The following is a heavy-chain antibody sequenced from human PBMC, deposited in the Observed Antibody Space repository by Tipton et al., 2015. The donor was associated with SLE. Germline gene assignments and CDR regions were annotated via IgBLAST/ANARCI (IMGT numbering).Heavy chain of an antibody. CDR1: GDSMNNYY. Sequence: TLSLTCSVSGDSMNNYYWSWIRQPAGMPLEWIGFIYYSGSTYYNPSLKSRVSISVDTSKNQFPLKLTSVTAADTAVYYCARGYNRRGGGYFDSWGQGTLVTVSS. J-gene: IGHJ4*02. CDR2: IYYSGST. V-gene: IGHV4-59*06. CDR3: ARGYNRRGGGYFDS. D-gene: IGHD1-14*01.